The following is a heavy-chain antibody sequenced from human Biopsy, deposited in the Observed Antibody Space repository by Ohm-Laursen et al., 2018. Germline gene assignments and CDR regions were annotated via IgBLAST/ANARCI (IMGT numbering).Heavy chain of an antibody. Sequence: TLSLTCIVSGGSISNNNYYWGWIRQPPGKGLEWIGSIFYRGSTHYKPFLKSRVNISVDTSKNHFSLNLRSVTAADTAVYSCARLGNFWNAEDGLDLWGLGTMVTVSS. CDR1: GGSISNNNYY. CDR3: ARLGNFWNAEDGLDL. J-gene: IGHJ3*01. CDR2: IFYRGST. D-gene: IGHD3-3*01. V-gene: IGHV4-39*02.